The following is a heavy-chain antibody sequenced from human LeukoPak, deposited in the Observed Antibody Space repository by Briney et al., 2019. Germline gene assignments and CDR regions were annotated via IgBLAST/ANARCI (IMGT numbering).Heavy chain of an antibody. CDR1: GYTFTNYG. J-gene: IGHJ4*02. D-gene: IGHD2-15*01. V-gene: IGHV1-18*01. Sequence: AASVKVSCKASGYTFTNYGISWVRQAPGQGLEWMGWISAYNGNTKYAQKLQGRVTMTTDTSTSTAYMELRSLRSDDTAVYYCAGDLFVVVFDYWGQGTLVTVSS. CDR2: ISAYNGNT. CDR3: AGDLFVVVFDY.